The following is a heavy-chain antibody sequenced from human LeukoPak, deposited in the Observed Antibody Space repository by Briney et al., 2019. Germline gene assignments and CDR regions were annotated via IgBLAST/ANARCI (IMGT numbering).Heavy chain of an antibody. Sequence: QTGGSLRLSCTASGFSFSGHWIHWARQLPGKGLVWVSRISPTGSTTSYADSVKGRFTVSRDNAKNTLYLQVNNLRAEDTAVYYCARGPNSNWSGLDFWGQGTLLTVSS. D-gene: IGHD6-6*01. J-gene: IGHJ4*02. V-gene: IGHV3-74*01. CDR3: ARGPNSNWSGLDF. CDR1: GFSFSGHW. CDR2: ISPTGSTT.